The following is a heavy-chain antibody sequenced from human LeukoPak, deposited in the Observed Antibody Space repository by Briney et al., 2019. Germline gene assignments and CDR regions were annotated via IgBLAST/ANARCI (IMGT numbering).Heavy chain of an antibody. V-gene: IGHV4-59*01. CDR2: IYYTGST. Sequence: SETLSLTCTVSRGSISGYYWCWIRQPPGKGLEWIGYIYYTGSTEYHPSLKSRVTISLDTSKNQFSLKLTSVTAADTAVYYCARVFQSAEYYFDYWGQGNLVSVSS. CDR3: ARVFQSAEYYFDY. CDR1: RGSISGYY. J-gene: IGHJ4*02.